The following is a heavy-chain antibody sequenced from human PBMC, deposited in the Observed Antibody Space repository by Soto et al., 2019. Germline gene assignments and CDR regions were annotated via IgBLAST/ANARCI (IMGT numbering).Heavy chain of an antibody. Sequence: EVQLVESGGALAQPGGSLRLSCAASGFSFSIHSMTWVRQAPGKGLEWVSFIGLSSSPIYYADSVNGRCTISRDDAKNLLYLQLNSLRAADTAVYYCARYLYSSGRPSFDYWGQGALVTVSS. J-gene: IGHJ4*02. V-gene: IGHV3-48*01. CDR1: GFSFSIHS. CDR2: IGLSSSPI. D-gene: IGHD3-22*01. CDR3: ARYLYSSGRPSFDY.